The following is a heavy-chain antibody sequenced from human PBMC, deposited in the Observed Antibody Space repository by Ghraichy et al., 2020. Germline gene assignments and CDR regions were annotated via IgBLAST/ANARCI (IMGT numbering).Heavy chain of an antibody. J-gene: IGHJ5*02. Sequence: GGSLNISCKGFGYTFTTYWIAWVRQMPGKGLEWMGIIYPDDSDVRYSPSFQGQVTISADKSISTAYLQWSSLKASDTAMYYCARRDNYNWFDPWGQGTLVTVSS. D-gene: IGHD5-24*01. CDR2: IYPDDSDV. CDR1: GYTFTTYW. V-gene: IGHV5-51*01. CDR3: ARRDNYNWFDP.